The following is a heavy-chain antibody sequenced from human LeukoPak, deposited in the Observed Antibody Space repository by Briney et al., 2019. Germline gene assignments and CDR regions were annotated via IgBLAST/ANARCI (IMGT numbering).Heavy chain of an antibody. J-gene: IGHJ6*02. V-gene: IGHV3-21*01. CDR2: IGTSGSDM. CDR1: GFTFSNYN. Sequence: PGGSLRLSCAASGFTFSNYNMDWVRQAPGKGLEWVSSIGTSGSDMYYVDSVKGRFAISRDNAKNSLYLQMNGLRDEDTAVYYCVNPGWYYDSSGYSYYYGMDVWGQGTTVTVSS. D-gene: IGHD3-22*01. CDR3: VNPGWYYDSSGYSYYYGMDV.